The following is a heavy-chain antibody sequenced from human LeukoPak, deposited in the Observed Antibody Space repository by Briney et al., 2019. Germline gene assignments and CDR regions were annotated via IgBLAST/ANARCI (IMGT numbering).Heavy chain of an antibody. V-gene: IGHV1-69*13. CDR1: GGTFISYA. CDR2: IIPTFGTA. CDR3: ARGDCSSTSCPIWG. J-gene: IGHJ4*02. Sequence: ASVKVSCKASGGTFISYAISWVRQAPGQGLEWMGGIIPTFGTANYAQKFQGRVTITADESTSTAYMELSSLRSEDTAVYYCARGDCSSTSCPIWGWGQGTLVTVSS. D-gene: IGHD2-2*01.